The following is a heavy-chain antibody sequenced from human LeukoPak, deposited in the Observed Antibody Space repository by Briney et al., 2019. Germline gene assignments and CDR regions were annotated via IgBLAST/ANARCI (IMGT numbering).Heavy chain of an antibody. Sequence: ASVKVSCKASGYTFTGYYMHWVRQAPGQGLEWMGWINPNSGGTNYAQKFQGRVTMTRDTSISTAYMELSRLRSDDTAVYYCARERGSDDYFDYWGQGTLVTVSS. D-gene: IGHD1-26*01. CDR1: GYTFTGYY. V-gene: IGHV1-2*02. CDR2: INPNSGGT. CDR3: ARERGSDDYFDY. J-gene: IGHJ4*02.